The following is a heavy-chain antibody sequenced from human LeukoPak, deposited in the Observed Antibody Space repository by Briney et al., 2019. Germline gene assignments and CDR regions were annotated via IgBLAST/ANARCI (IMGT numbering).Heavy chain of an antibody. CDR2: IRYDGSIK. CDR3: SKLKATRTDPFDY. CDR1: GFTFSSYG. D-gene: IGHD1-1*01. J-gene: IGHJ4*02. Sequence: GESLRPSCAASGFTFSSYGMHWVRQAPGKGLEWVAFIRYDGSIKYYADSVKGRFTISRDNSKNTLYLEMNSLRTEDTAVYYCSKLKATRTDPFDYWGQGTLVTVSS. V-gene: IGHV3-30*02.